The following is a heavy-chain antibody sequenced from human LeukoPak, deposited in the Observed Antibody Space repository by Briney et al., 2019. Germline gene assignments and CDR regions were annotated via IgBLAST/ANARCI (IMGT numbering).Heavy chain of an antibody. V-gene: IGHV3-21*01. CDR1: GFTFSNYG. Sequence: PGGSLRLSCAASGFTFSNYGMNWVRQAPGKGLEWVSSISSSGTYIYYADSMKGRFTISRDNAENSLYLQMDSLRAEDTAVYYCARPRGWERRWYFDLWGRGTLVTVSS. CDR3: ARPRGWERRWYFDL. D-gene: IGHD1-26*01. CDR2: ISSSGTYI. J-gene: IGHJ2*01.